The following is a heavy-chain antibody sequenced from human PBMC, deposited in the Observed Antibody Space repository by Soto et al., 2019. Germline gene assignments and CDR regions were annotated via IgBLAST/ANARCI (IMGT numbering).Heavy chain of an antibody. J-gene: IGHJ6*02. Sequence: PGXSLKISCKGSGYSFTSHWIGWLRQIPGKGLEWMGIIYPGDSDTRYSPSFQGQVTISADKSITTAYLQWSNLKASDTAMYYCARLASSSWFHGMAVWGQGTTVTVSS. V-gene: IGHV5-51*01. CDR3: ARLASSSWFHGMAV. D-gene: IGHD6-13*01. CDR1: GYSFTSHW. CDR2: IYPGDSDT.